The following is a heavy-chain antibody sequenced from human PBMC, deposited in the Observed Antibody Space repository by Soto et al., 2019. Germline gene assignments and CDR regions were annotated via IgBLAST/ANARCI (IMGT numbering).Heavy chain of an antibody. V-gene: IGHV2-5*02. CDR3: IQRPGHRNYYFDY. J-gene: IGHJ4*02. Sequence: QITLKESGPMVVKPTQTLTLTCTFSGFSLITSGVAVGWIRQPPGKALEWLALIYWDDGKRYSPSLKSRLIITKYTSKDQVVLTVNNMDPADTATYYCIQRPGHRNYYFDYWGQGILVTVSS. CDR2: IYWDDGK. D-gene: IGHD3-16*02. CDR1: GFSLITSGVA.